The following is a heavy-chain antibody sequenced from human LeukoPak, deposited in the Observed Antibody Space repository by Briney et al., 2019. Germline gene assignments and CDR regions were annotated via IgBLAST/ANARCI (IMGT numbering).Heavy chain of an antibody. V-gene: IGHV4-34*01. CDR2: INHSGST. Sequence: SETLSLTCAVYGGSFSGYYWNWIRQPPGKGLERIGEINHSGSTNYNPSLKSRVTITVDTSKNKFSLQMSSVTAADTALYYCARGCMVRGVINFDYWGQGTLVTVSS. D-gene: IGHD3-10*01. J-gene: IGHJ4*02. CDR3: ARGCMVRGVINFDY. CDR1: GGSFSGYY.